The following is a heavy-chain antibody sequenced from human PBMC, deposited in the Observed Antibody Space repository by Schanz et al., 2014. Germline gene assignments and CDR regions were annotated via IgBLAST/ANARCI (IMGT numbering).Heavy chain of an antibody. CDR2: ISGSGGST. CDR1: GFTFRNYA. Sequence: VQLLESGGGLVQPGGSLKLSCSASGFTFRNYALSWVRQAPGKGLAWVSAISGSGGSTYYADSVKGRFTISRDNAKNSVYLQMHSLRAEDTALYHCARDRDAGGYDSWGQGTLVTVSS. CDR3: ARDRDAGGYDS. V-gene: IGHV3-23*01. D-gene: IGHD2-8*02. J-gene: IGHJ5*01.